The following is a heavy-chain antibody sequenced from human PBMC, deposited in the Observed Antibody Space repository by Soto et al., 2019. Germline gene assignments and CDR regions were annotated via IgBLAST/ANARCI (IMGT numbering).Heavy chain of an antibody. V-gene: IGHV4-30-2*01. D-gene: IGHD2-8*01. Sequence: QLQLQESGSGLVKPSQTLSLTCAVSGGSISSGGYSWSWIRQPPGKGLEWIGYIYHSGSTYYNPSLKSRVTISVDRSKNQFSLKLSSVPAADTAVYSCVRWWMYAPRFDPWGQGPLVTVSS. CDR3: VRWWMYAPRFDP. CDR1: GGSISSGGYS. J-gene: IGHJ5*02. CDR2: IYHSGST.